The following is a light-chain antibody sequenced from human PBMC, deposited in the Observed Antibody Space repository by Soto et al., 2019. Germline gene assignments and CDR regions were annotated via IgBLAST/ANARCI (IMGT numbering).Light chain of an antibody. CDR1: SSDVGGYNY. CDR3: RSYTSSSTLVV. V-gene: IGLV2-14*01. CDR2: DVS. J-gene: IGLJ2*01. Sequence: QSVLTQPASVSGSPGQSITISCTGTSSDVGGYNYFSWYQQHPGKAPKLMIYDVSNRPSGVSNRFSGSKSGNTAALTISGRQAEDEADYYCRSYTSSSTLVVFGGGTKLTVL.